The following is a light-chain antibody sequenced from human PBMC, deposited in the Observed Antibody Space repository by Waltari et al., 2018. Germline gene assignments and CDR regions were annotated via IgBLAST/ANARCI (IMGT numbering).Light chain of an antibody. CDR1: RSDVGAYNY. V-gene: IGLV2-8*01. J-gene: IGLJ2*01. Sequence: QSALTQPPSASGSPGQSVTISCTGTRSDVGAYNYVSWYQQHPGKAPKLMIYEVSKRPSGVPARFSGSKSGNTASLTVSGLQAEDEADYSCSSYVGSNIVVFGGGTKLTVL. CDR2: EVS. CDR3: SSYVGSNIVV.